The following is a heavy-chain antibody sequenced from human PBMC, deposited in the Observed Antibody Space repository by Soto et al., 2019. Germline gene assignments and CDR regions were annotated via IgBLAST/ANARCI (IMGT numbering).Heavy chain of an antibody. Sequence: GGSLRLSCAASGFTFSSYGMHWVRQAPGKGLEWVAVISYDGSNKYYADSVKGRFTISRDNSKNTLYLQMNSLRAEDTAVYYCAVVPAANGHYGMDVWGQGTTVTVSS. J-gene: IGHJ6*02. CDR2: ISYDGSNK. CDR3: AVVPAANGHYGMDV. CDR1: GFTFSSYG. D-gene: IGHD2-2*01. V-gene: IGHV3-30*03.